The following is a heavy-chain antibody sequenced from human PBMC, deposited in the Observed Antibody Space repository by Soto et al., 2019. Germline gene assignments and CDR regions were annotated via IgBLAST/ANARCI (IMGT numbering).Heavy chain of an antibody. CDR3: AKVTDHYYYYGMDV. Sequence: QVQLVESGGGVVQPGRSLRLSCAASGFTFSSYGMHWVRQAPGKGLEWVAVISYDGSNKYYADSVKGRFTIPRDNSKNTLYLQMNSLRAEDTAVYYCAKVTDHYYYYGMDVWGQGTTVTVSS. J-gene: IGHJ6*02. CDR2: ISYDGSNK. CDR1: GFTFSSYG. D-gene: IGHD3-16*01. V-gene: IGHV3-30*18.